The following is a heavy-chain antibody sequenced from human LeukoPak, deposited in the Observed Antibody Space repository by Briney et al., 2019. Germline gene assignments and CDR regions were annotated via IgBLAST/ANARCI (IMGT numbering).Heavy chain of an antibody. V-gene: IGHV3-21*01. J-gene: IGHJ6*02. CDR3: ARDLGVAGTYYYGMDV. CDR1: GFTFSSYS. Sequence: PGGSLRLSCAASGFTFSSYSMNWVRQAPGKGLEWVSSISSSSSYIYYADSVKGRFTISRDNAKNSLYLQMNSLRAEDTVVYYCARDLGVAGTYYYGMDVWGQGTTVTVSS. CDR2: ISSSSSYI. D-gene: IGHD6-19*01.